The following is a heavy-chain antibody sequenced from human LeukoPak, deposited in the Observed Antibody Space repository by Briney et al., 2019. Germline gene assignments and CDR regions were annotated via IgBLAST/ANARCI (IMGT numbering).Heavy chain of an antibody. CDR2: INPNSGGT. J-gene: IGHJ4*02. CDR3: ARGAPRYDFWSGYYTEVDY. V-gene: IGHV1-2*02. CDR1: GYTFTGYY. Sequence: ASVKVSCKASGYTFTGYYMHWVRQAPGQGLEWMGWINPNSGGTNCAQKFQGRVTMTRDTSISTAYMELSRLRSDDTAVYYCARGAPRYDFWSGYYTEVDYWGQGTLVTVSS. D-gene: IGHD3-3*01.